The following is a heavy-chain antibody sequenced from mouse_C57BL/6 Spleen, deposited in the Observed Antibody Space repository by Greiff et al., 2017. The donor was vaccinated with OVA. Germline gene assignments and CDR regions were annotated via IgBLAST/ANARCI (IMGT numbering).Heavy chain of an antibody. Sequence: VQLQQPGAELVMPGASVKLSCKASGYTFTSYWMHWVKQRPGQGLEWIGEIDPSDSYTNYNQKFKGKSTLTVDKSSSTAYMQLSSLTSEDSAVYYCARRYYSNYDYWGQGTTLTVSS. CDR3: ARRYYSNYDY. CDR1: GYTFTSYW. CDR2: IDPSDSYT. J-gene: IGHJ2*01. V-gene: IGHV1-69*01. D-gene: IGHD2-5*01.